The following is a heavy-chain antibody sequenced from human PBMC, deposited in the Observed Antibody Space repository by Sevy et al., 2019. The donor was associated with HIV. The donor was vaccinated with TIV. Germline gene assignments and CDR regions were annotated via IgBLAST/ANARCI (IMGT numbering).Heavy chain of an antibody. Sequence: GGSLRLSCAASGFTFPTYWMNWVRQAPGKGLEWLGSIKQDGSDVNYVDSVKGRFTISRDNAKNSVYLEMNNLRAEDTGIYYCARGMSDYGDLFFDYWGQGTLVTVSS. D-gene: IGHD4-17*01. CDR3: ARGMSDYGDLFFDY. CDR2: IKQDGSDV. V-gene: IGHV3-7*01. J-gene: IGHJ4*02. CDR1: GFTFPTYW.